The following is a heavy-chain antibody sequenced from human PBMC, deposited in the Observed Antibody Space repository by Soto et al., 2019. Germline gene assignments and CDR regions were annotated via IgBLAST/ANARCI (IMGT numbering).Heavy chain of an antibody. V-gene: IGHV3-23*01. J-gene: IGHJ6*02. CDR3: AKKSCSSPGCPYGMDV. CDR1: EFSFRKYP. Sequence: PGGSLRLSCVASEFSFRKYPMTWVRQTLGEGLEWVATISLTGSRRYYADSVKDRFTISRDNSQNTLYLQMNSLRAEDTAVYYCAKKSCSSPGCPYGMDVWGQGTTVTVSS. D-gene: IGHD2-2*01. CDR2: ISLTGSRR.